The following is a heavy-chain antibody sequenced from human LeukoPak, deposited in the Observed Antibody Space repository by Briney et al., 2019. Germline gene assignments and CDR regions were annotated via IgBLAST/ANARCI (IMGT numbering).Heavy chain of an antibody. CDR3: ARGDCSVSGCHGGNWFDP. V-gene: IGHV1-2*02. D-gene: IGHD2-15*01. Sequence: ASVKVSCKASGYTFTGYYMHWVRQAPGQGLEWMGWINPNSGGTNYAQSFQGRVTMTRDTSTDTAHMELSRLRSDDTAVYYCARGDCSVSGCHGGNWFDPWGQGTPVTVSS. CDR1: GYTFTGYY. CDR2: INPNSGGT. J-gene: IGHJ5*02.